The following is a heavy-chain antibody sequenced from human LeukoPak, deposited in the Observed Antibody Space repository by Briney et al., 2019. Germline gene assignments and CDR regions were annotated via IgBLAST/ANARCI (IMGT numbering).Heavy chain of an antibody. Sequence: GGSLRLSCAASAFTFSSYSMNWVSQAPGKGLESVSSISSSSSYIYYADSVKGRFTISRDNAKNSLSLQMSSLRAEDTAVYYCARERYSRSSYDAFDMWGQGTMVTVSS. CDR3: ARERYSRSSYDAFDM. J-gene: IGHJ3*02. CDR2: ISSSSSYI. CDR1: AFTFSSYS. D-gene: IGHD6-6*01. V-gene: IGHV3-21*01.